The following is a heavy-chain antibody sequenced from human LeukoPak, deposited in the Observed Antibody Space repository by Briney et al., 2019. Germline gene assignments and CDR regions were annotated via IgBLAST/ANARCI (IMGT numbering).Heavy chain of an antibody. CDR3: ARLDITFGGGIVNAGSNY. J-gene: IGHJ4*02. CDR1: GYTFSSYA. CDR2: ISGYNGNT. Sequence: ASVKVSCKASGYTFSSYAINWVRQAPGQGLEWMGWISGYNGNTNYAQKFQGRVTMTTDTSTNTAYMEVKSLRSGDTAVYHCARLDITFGGGIVNAGSNYWGQGTLVTVSS. V-gene: IGHV1-18*01. D-gene: IGHD3-16*02.